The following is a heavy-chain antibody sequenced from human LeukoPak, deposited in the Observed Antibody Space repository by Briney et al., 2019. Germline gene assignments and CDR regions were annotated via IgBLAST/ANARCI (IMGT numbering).Heavy chain of an antibody. CDR3: ARDKVSIAAAVNEPNRYFDL. D-gene: IGHD6-13*01. Sequence: SETLSLTCTVSGGSISSYYWSWIRQPAGKGLEWIGYIYYSGSTNYNPSLKSRVTISVDTSKNQFSLKLSSVTAADTAVYYCARDKVSIAAAVNEPNRYFDLWGRGTLVTVSS. J-gene: IGHJ2*01. CDR2: IYYSGST. CDR1: GGSISSYY. V-gene: IGHV4-59*01.